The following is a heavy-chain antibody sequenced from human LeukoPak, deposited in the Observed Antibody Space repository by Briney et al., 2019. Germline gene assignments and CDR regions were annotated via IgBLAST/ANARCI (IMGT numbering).Heavy chain of an antibody. Sequence: SQTLSLTCTVSGGSISSGDYYWSWIRQPPGKGLEWIGYIYYSGSTYYNPSLKSRVTISVDTPKNQFSLKLSSVTAADTAVYYCARYHYYSNWFDPWGQGTLVTVSS. CDR3: ARYHYYSNWFDP. V-gene: IGHV4-30-4*01. D-gene: IGHD4-11*01. J-gene: IGHJ5*02. CDR2: IYYSGST. CDR1: GGSISSGDYY.